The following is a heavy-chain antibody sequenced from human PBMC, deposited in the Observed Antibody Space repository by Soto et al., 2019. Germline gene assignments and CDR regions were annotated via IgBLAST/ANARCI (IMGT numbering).Heavy chain of an antibody. J-gene: IGHJ4*03. CDR3: VRESSTSTPI. CDR1: GYTFTTYD. D-gene: IGHD2-2*01. Sequence: ASVKVSCKASGYTFTTYDINWVRQAAGQGREWMGWVNPNSANTGYAQKFRGGVSMTRNTSINTAFMELSSLRSEDTAVYYCVRESSTSTPIWGQGXVVTVSS. CDR2: VNPNSANT. V-gene: IGHV1-8*01.